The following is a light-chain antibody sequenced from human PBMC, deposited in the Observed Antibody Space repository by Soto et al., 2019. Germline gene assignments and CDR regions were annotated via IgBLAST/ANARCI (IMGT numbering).Light chain of an antibody. CDR2: GNM. CDR1: SSNIGAPYD. Sequence: QSVLTQPPSASGAPGQRVIISCSGSSSNIGAPYDVNWYRQLPGTAPKLLIYGNMNRPSGVPDRFSGSKSGTSASLAITGLQAEDEADYYCQSYDSSLSGYVFGTGTKLTVL. J-gene: IGLJ1*01. CDR3: QSYDSSLSGYV. V-gene: IGLV1-40*01.